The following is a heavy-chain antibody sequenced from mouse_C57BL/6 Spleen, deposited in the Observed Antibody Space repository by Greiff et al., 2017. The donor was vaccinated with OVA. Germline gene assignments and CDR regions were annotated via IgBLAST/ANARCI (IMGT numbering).Heavy chain of an antibody. CDR2: ISGGGGNT. V-gene: IGHV5-9*01. CDR1: GFTFSSYT. Sequence: EVMLVESGGGLVKPGGSLKLSCAASGFTFSSYTMSWVRQTPEKRLEWVATISGGGGNTYYPDSVKGRFTISRDNAKNTLYLQMSSLRSEDTALYYCARVYYGSSYYFDYWGQGTTLTVSS. J-gene: IGHJ2*01. D-gene: IGHD1-1*01. CDR3: ARVYYGSSYYFDY.